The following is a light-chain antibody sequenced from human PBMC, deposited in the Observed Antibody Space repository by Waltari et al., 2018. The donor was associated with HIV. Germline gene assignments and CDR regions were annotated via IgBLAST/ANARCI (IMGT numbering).Light chain of an antibody. J-gene: IGLJ1*01. V-gene: IGLV2-14*01. Sequence: QSALTQPASVSGSPGQSITISCTGTSSDVGGYHYVSWYQQHPGKAPKLMIYEVSNRPSGVSNRFSGSKSGNTASLTISGLQAEDEAKYYCSSYTSSSTLVVFGTGTKVTVL. CDR1: SSDVGGYHY. CDR2: EVS. CDR3: SSYTSSSTLVV.